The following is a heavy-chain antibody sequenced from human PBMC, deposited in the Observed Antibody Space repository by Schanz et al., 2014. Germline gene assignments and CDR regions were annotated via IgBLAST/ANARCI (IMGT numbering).Heavy chain of an antibody. CDR1: GFTVSSNH. Sequence: EGQLAESGGGLVQPGGSLRLSCAVSGFTVSSNHMSWVRQAPGKGLEWVSYIATSSSTRHYADSVKGRVTISRDNSKNILYLQMNSLRAEDTAVYYCAKARRKSNCSGGRCFHYSYYGMDVWGQGTTVTVSS. CDR3: AKARRKSNCSGGRCFHYSYYGMDV. CDR2: IATSSSTR. D-gene: IGHD2-15*01. V-gene: IGHV3-48*01. J-gene: IGHJ6*02.